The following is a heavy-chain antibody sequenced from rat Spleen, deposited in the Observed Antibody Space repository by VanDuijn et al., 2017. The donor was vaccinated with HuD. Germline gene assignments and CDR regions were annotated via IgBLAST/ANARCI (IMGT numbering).Heavy chain of an antibody. V-gene: IGHV5-17*01. Sequence: EVQMVESGGGLVQPGGTLKFSCAASGFTFSDYAMAWVRQSPKKGLEWVASISPSGGSTYYRDSVKGRFTISRDNAKSTLYLQMDSLRSEDTATYYCARQSSSIPYYWYFDFWGPGTMVTVSS. D-gene: IGHD1-2*01. CDR1: GFTFSDYA. J-gene: IGHJ1*01. CDR2: ISPSGGST. CDR3: ARQSSSIPYYWYFDF.